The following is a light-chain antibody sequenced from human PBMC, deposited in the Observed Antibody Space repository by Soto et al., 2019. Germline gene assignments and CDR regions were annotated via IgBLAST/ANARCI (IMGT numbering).Light chain of an antibody. CDR2: DVS. J-gene: IGLJ1*01. CDR1: SSDVGGYNY. CDR3: SSYTSSSTRV. Sequence: QSVLTQPASGSGVPGQGSPISCTGTSSDVGGYNYVSWYQQHPGKAPKLMIYDVSNRPSGVSNRFPGSKSGNTASLTISGLQAEDEADYYRSSYTSSSTRVFGTGTKVTVL. V-gene: IGLV2-14*01.